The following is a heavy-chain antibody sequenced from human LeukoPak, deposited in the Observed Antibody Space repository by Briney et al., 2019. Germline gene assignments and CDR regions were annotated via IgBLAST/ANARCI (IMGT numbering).Heavy chain of an antibody. CDR1: GGSFSGYY. Sequence: PSETLSLTCAVYGGSFSGYYWSWIRQPPGKGLEWIGEINHSGSTNYNPSLKSRVTISVDTSKNQFSLKLSSVTAADTAVYYCASRRRRFSSCYDILTGYLPPFDYWGQGTLVTVSS. V-gene: IGHV4-34*01. D-gene: IGHD3-9*01. CDR3: ASRRRRFSSCYDILTGYLPPFDY. CDR2: INHSGST. J-gene: IGHJ4*02.